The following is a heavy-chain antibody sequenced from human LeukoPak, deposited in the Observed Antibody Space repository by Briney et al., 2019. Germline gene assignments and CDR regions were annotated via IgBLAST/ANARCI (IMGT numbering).Heavy chain of an antibody. J-gene: IGHJ4*02. CDR2: INPNSGGT. CDR3: ASVYSYGPYYFDY. CDR1: GYTFTSYY. V-gene: IGHV1-2*02. D-gene: IGHD5-18*01. Sequence: VASVKVSCKASGYTFTSYYMHWVRQAPGQGLEWMGWINPNSGGTNYAQKFQGRVTMTRDTSISTAYMELSRLRSDDTAVYYCASVYSYGPYYFDYWGQGTLVTVSS.